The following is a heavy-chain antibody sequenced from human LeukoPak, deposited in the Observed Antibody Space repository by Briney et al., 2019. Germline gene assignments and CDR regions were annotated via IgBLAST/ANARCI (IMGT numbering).Heavy chain of an antibody. CDR2: ISGSGEST. Sequence: PGGSLRLSCAASGFTFSSDAMSWVRQAPGKGLEWFSAISGSGESTYYTDSVKGRFTISRDNSKNTLYLQMNSLIAEDPAVYYCGKDHMGATDYWREGTLLTVSS. D-gene: IGHD3-16*01. J-gene: IGHJ4*02. CDR3: GKDHMGATDY. V-gene: IGHV3-23*01. CDR1: GFTFSSDA.